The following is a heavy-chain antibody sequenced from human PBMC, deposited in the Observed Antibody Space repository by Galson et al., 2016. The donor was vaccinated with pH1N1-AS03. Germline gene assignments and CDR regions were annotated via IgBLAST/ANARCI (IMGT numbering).Heavy chain of an antibody. CDR2: ISAHNGYT. CDR3: ARAAGELLSSSDY. D-gene: IGHD1-26*01. CDR1: GYTFTSYG. V-gene: IGHV1-18*04. J-gene: IGHJ4*02. Sequence: SVKVSCKASGYTFTSYGITWVRQAPGQALEWMGWISAHNGYTKYAQKLQGRVTMTTDTSTRTAYMELRSLGSDDTAVCYCARAAGELLSSSDYWGQGTLVTVSS.